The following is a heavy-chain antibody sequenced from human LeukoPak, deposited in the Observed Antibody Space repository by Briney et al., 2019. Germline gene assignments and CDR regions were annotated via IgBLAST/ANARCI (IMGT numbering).Heavy chain of an antibody. CDR2: IKTDGSET. J-gene: IGHJ4*02. V-gene: IGHV3-7*03. CDR1: GFSFRDHW. CDR3: AKNNGWFHLAQ. Sequence: GGSLRLSCAVSGFSFRDHWMDWVRQAPGKGLEWVGHIKTDGSETYYVDSLKGRFSISRDNTNNALYLQMNSLRVEDTAVYYCAKNNGWFHLAQWGQGTLVTVSS. D-gene: IGHD6-19*01.